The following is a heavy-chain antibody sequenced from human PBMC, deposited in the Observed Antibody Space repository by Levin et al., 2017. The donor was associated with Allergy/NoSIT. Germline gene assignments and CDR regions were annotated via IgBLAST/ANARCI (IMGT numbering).Heavy chain of an antibody. CDR2: IIPIFGTA. D-gene: IGHD6-6*01. CDR1: GGTFSSYA. J-gene: IGHJ6*02. V-gene: IGHV1-69*13. CDR3: AEGLAARPAIKNYYYGMDV. Sequence: EASVKVSCKASGGTFSSYAISWVRQAPGQGLEWMGGIIPIFGTANYAQKFQGRVTITADESTSTAYMELSSLRSEDTAVYYCAEGLAARPAIKNYYYGMDVWGQGTTVTVSS.